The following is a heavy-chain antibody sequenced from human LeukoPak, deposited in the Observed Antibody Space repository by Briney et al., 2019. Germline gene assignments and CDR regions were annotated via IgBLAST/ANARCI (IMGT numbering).Heavy chain of an antibody. CDR2: IYYSGST. Sequence: SETLSLTCTVSGGSISSSSYYWGWIRQPPGKGQEWIGSIYYSGSTYYNPSLKSRVTISVDTSKNQFSLKLSSVTAADTAVYYCARVGIGIAALFDYWGQGTLVTVSS. CDR3: ARVGIGIAALFDY. CDR1: GGSISSSSYY. V-gene: IGHV4-39*07. D-gene: IGHD6-13*01. J-gene: IGHJ4*02.